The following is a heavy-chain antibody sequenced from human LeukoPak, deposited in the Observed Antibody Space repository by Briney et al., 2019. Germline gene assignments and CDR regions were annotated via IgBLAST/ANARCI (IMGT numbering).Heavy chain of an antibody. CDR1: GGSISGSY. D-gene: IGHD3-10*01. Sequence: SETLSLTCSVSGGSISGSYWNWIRQPPGKGLEWIGEINHSGSTNYNPSLKSRVTISVDTSKNQFSLKLSSVTAADTAVYYCATSIRGAFDIWGQGTMVTVSS. V-gene: IGHV4-34*01. CDR2: INHSGST. J-gene: IGHJ3*02. CDR3: ATSIRGAFDI.